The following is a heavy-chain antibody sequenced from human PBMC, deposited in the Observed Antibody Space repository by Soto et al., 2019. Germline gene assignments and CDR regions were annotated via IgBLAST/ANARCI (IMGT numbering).Heavy chain of an antibody. CDR2: INPNSGGT. D-gene: IGHD3-10*01. J-gene: IGHJ5*02. CDR3: ARDVARFGELWWFDP. Sequence: VASVKVSCKASGYTFTGYYMHWVRQAPGQGLEWMGWINPNSGGTNYAQKFQGRVTMTRDTSISTAYMELSRLRSDDTAVYYCARDVARFGELWWFDPWGQGTLVTVSS. CDR1: GYTFTGYY. V-gene: IGHV1-2*02.